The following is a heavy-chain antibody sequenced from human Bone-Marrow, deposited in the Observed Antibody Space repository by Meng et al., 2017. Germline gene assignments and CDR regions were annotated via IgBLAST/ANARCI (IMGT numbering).Heavy chain of an antibody. CDR1: GFTFSSYA. Sequence: GGSLRLSCAASGFTFSSYAMHWVRQAPGKGLEWVAVISYDGGNKYYADSVKGRFTISRDNSKNTLYLQMNSLRAEDTAVYYCASEVIGPFDPWGQGTLVTVSS. CDR3: ASEVIGPFDP. J-gene: IGHJ5*02. CDR2: ISYDGGNK. D-gene: IGHD2/OR15-2a*01. V-gene: IGHV3-30*04.